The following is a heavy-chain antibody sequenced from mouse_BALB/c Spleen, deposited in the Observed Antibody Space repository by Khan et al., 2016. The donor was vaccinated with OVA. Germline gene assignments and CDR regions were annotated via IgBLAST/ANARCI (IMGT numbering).Heavy chain of an antibody. CDR2: ITTYSGDT. CDR3: ARLTLRLDY. J-gene: IGHJ4*01. Sequence: QVQLQQSGPELVRPGVSVKISCKGSGYTFTDYGMHWVRQSPAKSLEWIGVITTYSGDTNYNQKFKGKATMTVDKSSSTAYMELDRWTSEDSAIYYCARLTLRLDYWGQGTSVTVSS. V-gene: IGHV1S137*01. CDR1: GYTFTDYG. D-gene: IGHD1-1*01.